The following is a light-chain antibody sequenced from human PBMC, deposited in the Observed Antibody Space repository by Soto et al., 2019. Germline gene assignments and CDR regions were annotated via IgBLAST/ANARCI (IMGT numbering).Light chain of an antibody. CDR3: QQYKNWPPVT. CDR1: QSVGSN. CDR2: AAS. V-gene: IGKV3-15*01. Sequence: ETVMTQSPATLSVSPGESATLSCRASQSVGSNLAWYQQKPGQAPRLLIYAASTRATDIPARFSGSGSGTEFTLTISSLQSEDFALYYCQQYKNWPPVTFGGGTKVEIK. J-gene: IGKJ4*01.